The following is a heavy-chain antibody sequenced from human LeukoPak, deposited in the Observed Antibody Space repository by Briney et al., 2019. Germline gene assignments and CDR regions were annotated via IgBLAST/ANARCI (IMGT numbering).Heavy chain of an antibody. J-gene: IGHJ4*02. CDR3: TKDGEYYYDGSGYWDY. CDR2: ISGSGGST. D-gene: IGHD3-22*01. CDR1: GFTFSSYA. V-gene: IGHV3-23*01. Sequence: GGSLRLSCAASGFTFSSYAMSWVRQAPGKGLEWVSAISGSGGSTYYADSVKGRFTISRDNSKNTLYLQMNSLRAEDTAVYYCTKDGEYYYDGSGYWDYWGQGTLVTVSS.